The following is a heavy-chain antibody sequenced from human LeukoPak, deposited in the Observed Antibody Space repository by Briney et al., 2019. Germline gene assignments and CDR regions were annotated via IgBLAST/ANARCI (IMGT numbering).Heavy chain of an antibody. J-gene: IGHJ4*02. D-gene: IGHD6-19*01. CDR3: AAAPKSSGWSNSLGY. CDR2: ISGSGGST. V-gene: IGHV3-23*01. CDR1: GFTFSSYA. Sequence: GGSLRLSCAASGFTFSSYAMSWVRQAPGKGLEWVSAISGSGGSTYYADSVKGRFTISRDNSKNTLYLQMNSLRAEDTAVYYCAAAPKSSGWSNSLGYWGQGTLVTVSS.